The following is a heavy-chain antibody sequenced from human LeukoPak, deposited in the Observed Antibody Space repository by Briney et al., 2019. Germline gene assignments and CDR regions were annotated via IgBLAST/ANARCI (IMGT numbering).Heavy chain of an antibody. CDR1: GFTFSSYG. Sequence: PGGSLRLSCAASGFTFSSYGMHWVRQAPGKGLEWVAVIWYDGSNKYYADSVKGRFTISRDNSKNTPYLQMNSLRAEDTAVYYCVRDAGSYSDYWGQGTLVTVSS. J-gene: IGHJ4*02. CDR3: VRDAGSYSDY. CDR2: IWYDGSNK. V-gene: IGHV3-33*01.